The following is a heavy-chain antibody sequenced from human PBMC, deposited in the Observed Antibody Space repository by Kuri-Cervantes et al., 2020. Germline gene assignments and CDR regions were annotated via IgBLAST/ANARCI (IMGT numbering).Heavy chain of an antibody. D-gene: IGHD6-6*01. Sequence: GESLKISCAASGFTFSSYWMSWVRQAPGKGLEWVANIKQDGSEKYYVDSVKGRFTISRDNAKNSLYLQMNSPRAGDTAVYYCARTSSPDYFDYWGQGTLVTVSS. J-gene: IGHJ4*02. CDR2: IKQDGSEK. CDR3: ARTSSPDYFDY. CDR1: GFTFSSYW. V-gene: IGHV3-7*01.